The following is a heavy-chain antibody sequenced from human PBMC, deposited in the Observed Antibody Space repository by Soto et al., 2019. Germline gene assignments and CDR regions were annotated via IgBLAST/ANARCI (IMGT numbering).Heavy chain of an antibody. Sequence: PSETLSLTCTVSGGSISSYHWSWIRQPPGKGLEWIGYISYSGNTNYNPSLKSRVTISVDTSKNQFSLKLSSVTAADTAVYYCASHYCSGGNFDYFDYWTQGTLVTVSS. D-gene: IGHD2-15*01. CDR3: ASHYCSGGNFDYFDY. J-gene: IGHJ4*02. CDR1: GGSISSYH. V-gene: IGHV4-59*08. CDR2: ISYSGNT.